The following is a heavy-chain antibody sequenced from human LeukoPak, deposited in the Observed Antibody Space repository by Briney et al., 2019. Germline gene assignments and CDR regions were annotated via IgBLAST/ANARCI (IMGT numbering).Heavy chain of an antibody. Sequence: GGSLILSCAASGFTFSSCGIHWVRQAPGKGLEWVAVIWYDGSNKYYADSVKGRFTISRDNSKNTLYLQMNSLRAEDTAVYYCARERGVGGTTWGDIGYWGQGTLVTVSS. CDR3: ARERGVGGTTWGDIGY. CDR1: GFTFSSCG. V-gene: IGHV3-33*01. J-gene: IGHJ4*02. CDR2: IWYDGSNK. D-gene: IGHD1-26*01.